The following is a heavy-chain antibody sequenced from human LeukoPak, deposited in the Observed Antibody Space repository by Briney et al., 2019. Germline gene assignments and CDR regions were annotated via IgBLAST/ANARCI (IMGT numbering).Heavy chain of an antibody. Sequence: GGSLRLSCAASGFTFTNYWMGWVRQAPGKGLEWVANIKQDGREKYYVDSVKGRFTISRDNAKDSLYLQLNSLRVEDTALYYCARLYLDSSLFDFRGQGTLVTVSS. CDR1: GFTFTNYW. CDR3: ARLYLDSSLFDF. V-gene: IGHV3-7*01. J-gene: IGHJ4*02. CDR2: IKQDGREK. D-gene: IGHD2-21*01.